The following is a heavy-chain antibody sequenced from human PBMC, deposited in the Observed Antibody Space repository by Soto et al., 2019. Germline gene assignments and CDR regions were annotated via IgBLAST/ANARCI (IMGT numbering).Heavy chain of an antibody. CDR3: AHRVLRTVFGLVTTTAIYFDF. CDR1: GFSLTTSGVG. D-gene: IGHD3-3*01. CDR2: IYRDDDK. V-gene: IGHV2-5*02. J-gene: IGHJ4*02. Sequence: QITLNESGPTLVKPTQTLTLTCTFSGFSLTTSGVGVGWIRQSPGKSPDWLALIYRDDDKRYSPSLKSRLTITKDTSKNQVVLTMANLDPADTATYYCAHRVLRTVFGLVTTTAIYFDFWGQGTPVAVSS.